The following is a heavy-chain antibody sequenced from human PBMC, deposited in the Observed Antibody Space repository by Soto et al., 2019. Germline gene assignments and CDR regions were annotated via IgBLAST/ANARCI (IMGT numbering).Heavy chain of an antibody. CDR3: ASGGITMIVVDYPPHAFDI. D-gene: IGHD3-22*01. Sequence: QVQLVESGGGVVQPGRSLRLSCAASGFTFSSYAMHWVRQAPGKGLEWVAVISYDGSNKYYADSVKGRFTISRDNSKNTLYLQMNSLRAEDTAVYYCASGGITMIVVDYPPHAFDIWGQGTMVTVSS. V-gene: IGHV3-30-3*01. CDR2: ISYDGSNK. J-gene: IGHJ3*02. CDR1: GFTFSSYA.